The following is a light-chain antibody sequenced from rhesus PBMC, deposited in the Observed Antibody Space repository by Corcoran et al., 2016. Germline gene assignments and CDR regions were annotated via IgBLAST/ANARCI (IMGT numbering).Light chain of an antibody. J-gene: IGKJ2*01. Sequence: DIQMTQSPSSLSASVGDRVTITCRASQGSTNDLAWYQQKPGETPKLLIYEASSLQSGIPSRFSGSGYGTAFTLTISSLQSEDFATYYCQHYYSTPYSFGQGTKVEIK. CDR3: QHYYSTPYS. V-gene: IGKV1-25*01. CDR1: QGSTND. CDR2: EAS.